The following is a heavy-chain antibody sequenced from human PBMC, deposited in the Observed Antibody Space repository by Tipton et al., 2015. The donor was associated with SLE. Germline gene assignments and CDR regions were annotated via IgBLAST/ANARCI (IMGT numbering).Heavy chain of an antibody. CDR3: ARRAAAAGGPHSDY. V-gene: IGHV4-38-2*01. CDR1: GYSISSGYY. Sequence: LRLSCAVSGYSISSGYYWGWIRQPPGKGLEWIGSIYHSGSTYYNPSLKSRVTISVDTSKNQFSLKLSSVTAADTAVYYCARRAAAAGGPHSDYWGQGTLVTVSS. D-gene: IGHD6-13*01. CDR2: IYHSGST. J-gene: IGHJ4*02.